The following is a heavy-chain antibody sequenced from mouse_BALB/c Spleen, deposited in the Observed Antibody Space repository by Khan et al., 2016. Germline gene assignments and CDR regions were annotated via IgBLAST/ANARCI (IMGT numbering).Heavy chain of an antibody. CDR3: ARFYYGAAPWFGL. V-gene: IGHV3-1*02. Sequence: EVQLQESGPDLVKPSQSLSLTCTVTGFSITSDYSWHWIRQFPGNKLEWMGYIHYSGSTNYNPSLKSRISITRDTSKNQFFLQLNSVTTEDTATFYCARFYYGAAPWFGLLGPRDSVHCLC. D-gene: IGHD1-1*01. CDR2: IHYSGST. CDR1: GFSITSDYS. J-gene: IGHJ3*01.